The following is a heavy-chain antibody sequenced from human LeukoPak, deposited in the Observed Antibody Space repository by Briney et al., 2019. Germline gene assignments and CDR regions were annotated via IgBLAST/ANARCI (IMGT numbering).Heavy chain of an antibody. Sequence: SETLSLTCTFSGVSIITSNSYWGWIRQPPGKGLEWIGSIYYTGNTYYNASLKSQVSISIDTSKNQFSLRLTSVTAADTAVYYCARGPTTMTRAFDYWGQGTLVTVSS. CDR1: GVSIITSNSY. V-gene: IGHV4-39*07. D-gene: IGHD4-11*01. CDR3: ARGPTTMTRAFDY. CDR2: IYYTGNT. J-gene: IGHJ4*02.